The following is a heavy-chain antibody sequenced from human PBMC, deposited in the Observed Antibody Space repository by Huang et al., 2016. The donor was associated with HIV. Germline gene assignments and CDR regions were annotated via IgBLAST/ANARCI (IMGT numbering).Heavy chain of an antibody. CDR1: GFTFSKAW. Sequence: EVQLVESGGGLVKPGGSLRLSCAASGFTFSKAWMSWVRQAPGKGLEWVGHNKRKTDGGTTDYTAPVKGRFTISRDDSRNTLYLQMNSLKTEDTAVYYCTTHLDYYDSSGYYFGNYWGQGTLVTVSS. J-gene: IGHJ4*02. V-gene: IGHV3-15*01. CDR3: TTHLDYYDSSGYYFGNY. D-gene: IGHD3-22*01. CDR2: NKRKTDGGTT.